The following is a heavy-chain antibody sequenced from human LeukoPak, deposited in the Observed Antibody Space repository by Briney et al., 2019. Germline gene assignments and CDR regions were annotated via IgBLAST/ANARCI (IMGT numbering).Heavy chain of an antibody. CDR2: MNPNSGNT. V-gene: IGHV1-8*01. Sequence: ASVKVSCKASGYTFTSYDINWVRQATGQGLEWMGWMNPNSGNTGYAQKFQGRVTMTRNTSISTAYMELSSLRSEDTAVYYCAKEGGDTIFGVVIIPELDYWGQGTLVTVSS. D-gene: IGHD3-3*01. CDR1: GYTFTSYD. CDR3: AKEGGDTIFGVVIIPELDY. J-gene: IGHJ4*02.